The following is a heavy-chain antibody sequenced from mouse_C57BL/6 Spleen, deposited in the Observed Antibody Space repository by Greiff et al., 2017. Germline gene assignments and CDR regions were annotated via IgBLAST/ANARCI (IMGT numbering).Heavy chain of an antibody. CDR3: AREGFGDYYGSRGAY. CDR1: GYSITSGYY. Sequence: DVKLVESGPGLVKPSQSLSLTCSVTGYSITSGYYWNWIRQFPGNKLEWMGYISYDGSNNYNPSLKNRISITRDTSKNQFFLKLNSVTTEDTATYYCAREGFGDYYGSRGAYWGQGTLVTVSA. J-gene: IGHJ3*01. V-gene: IGHV3-6*01. CDR2: ISYDGSN. D-gene: IGHD1-1*01.